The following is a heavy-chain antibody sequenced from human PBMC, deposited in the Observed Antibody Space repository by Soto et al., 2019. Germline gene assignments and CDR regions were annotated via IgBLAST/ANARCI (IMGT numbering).Heavy chain of an antibody. CDR3: AHRPSYCSPGSCYSGFDY. Sequence: QITLKESGPTLVKPTQTLTLTCTFSGFSLSTSGVGVGWIRQPPGKALEWLALIYWDDDKRYSPSLKSRLTITKDTSKNQVVLTMTNMAPVDTATYYCAHRPSYCSPGSCYSGFDYWGQGTLVTVSS. CDR1: GFSLSTSGVG. D-gene: IGHD2-15*01. V-gene: IGHV2-5*02. CDR2: IYWDDDK. J-gene: IGHJ4*02.